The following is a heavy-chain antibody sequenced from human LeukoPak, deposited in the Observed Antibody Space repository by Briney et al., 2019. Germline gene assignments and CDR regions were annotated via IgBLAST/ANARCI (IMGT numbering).Heavy chain of an antibody. CDR2: INHSGST. Sequence: SETLSLTCAVYGGSFSGYYWSWIRQPPGKGLEWIGEINHSGSTNYNPSLKSRVTISVDTSKNQFSLKLSSVTAADTAVYYCARRNPAYCSSTSCFAFDTWGQGTMVTVSS. CDR1: GGSFSGYY. D-gene: IGHD2-2*01. CDR3: ARRNPAYCSSTSCFAFDT. J-gene: IGHJ3*02. V-gene: IGHV4-34*01.